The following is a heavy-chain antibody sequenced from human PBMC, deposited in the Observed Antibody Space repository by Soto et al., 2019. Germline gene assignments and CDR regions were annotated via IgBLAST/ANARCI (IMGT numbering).Heavy chain of an antibody. J-gene: IGHJ5*02. CDR2: INHSGST. CDR1: GGSFSGYY. D-gene: IGHD6-13*01. V-gene: IGHV4-34*01. Sequence: PSETLSLTCAVYGGSFSGYYWSWIRQPPGKGLEWIGEINHSGSTNYNPSLKSRVTISVDTSKNQFSLKLSSVTAADTAVYYCASSWYPNNWFDPWGQGTLVTVSS. CDR3: ASSWYPNNWFDP.